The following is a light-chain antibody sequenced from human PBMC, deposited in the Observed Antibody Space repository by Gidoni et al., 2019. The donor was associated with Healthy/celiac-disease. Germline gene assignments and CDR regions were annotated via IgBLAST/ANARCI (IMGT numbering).Light chain of an antibody. J-gene: IGLJ2*01. CDR2: YDD. CDR3: AACDDSLNGVV. Sequence: QSVLTQPPSVSEAPRQRVTIPCSGSSSNIGNNAVNWYQQLPGKAPKLLIYYDDLLPSGVSDRFSGSKSGTSASLAISGLQSEDEADYYCAACDDSLNGVVFGGGTKLTVL. CDR1: SSNIGNNA. V-gene: IGLV1-36*01.